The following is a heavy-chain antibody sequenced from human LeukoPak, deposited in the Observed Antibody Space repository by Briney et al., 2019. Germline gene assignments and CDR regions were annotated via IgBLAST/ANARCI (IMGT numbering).Heavy chain of an antibody. CDR2: IKLDGSEK. CDR1: GFTFGKYW. D-gene: IGHD5-24*01. Sequence: GGSLRLSCVASGFTFGKYWMSWVRQAPGKGLEWVANIKLDGSEKNYVDSVKGRFTISRDNAKNSLYLQMNSLRDEDTAVYYCARERSPGGVEMATIFSDTFDYWGQGTLVTVSS. V-gene: IGHV3-7*01. J-gene: IGHJ4*02. CDR3: ARERSPGGVEMATIFSDTFDY.